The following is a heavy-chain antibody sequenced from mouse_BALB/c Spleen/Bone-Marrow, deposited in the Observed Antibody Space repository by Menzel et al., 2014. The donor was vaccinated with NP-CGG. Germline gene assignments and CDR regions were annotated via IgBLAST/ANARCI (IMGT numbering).Heavy chain of an antibody. J-gene: IGHJ4*01. Sequence: EVQLQQSGAELVKPGASVKLSCTASGFNIKDTYMHWVKQRPEQGLEWIGRIDPANGNTKYDPKFQGKATITADTSSNTAYLQLSSLTSEDTAVYYCARYGNYCYAMDYWGQAPSVTVSS. V-gene: IGHV14-3*02. CDR3: ARYGNYCYAMDY. CDR1: GFNIKDTY. CDR2: IDPANGNT. D-gene: IGHD2-1*01.